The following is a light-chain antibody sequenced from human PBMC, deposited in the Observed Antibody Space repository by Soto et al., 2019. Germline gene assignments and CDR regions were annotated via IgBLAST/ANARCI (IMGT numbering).Light chain of an antibody. Sequence: QSVLTQPPSVSGSPGQSVTISCTGTSSDVGSYNRVSWYQQPPGTAPKLMIYEVSNRPSGVPDRFSESKSGNTASLTISGLQAEDEADYYCSSYTSSSIYVFGTGTKVTV. CDR1: SSDVGSYNR. CDR2: EVS. V-gene: IGLV2-18*02. CDR3: SSYTSSSIYV. J-gene: IGLJ1*01.